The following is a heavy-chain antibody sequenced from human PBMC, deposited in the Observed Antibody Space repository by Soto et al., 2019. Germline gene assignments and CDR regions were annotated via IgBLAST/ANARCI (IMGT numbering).Heavy chain of an antibody. Sequence: QVQLVQSGAEMKKPGSSVKVSCQSSGGTFNTYAMNWVRQAPGQGREWMGDISPMFGAANYAPKFQGRVTMTADESTGTSYMQLSSLASEGTALYFCAREVQVHTPAFVYWGQGTLVTVSS. V-gene: IGHV1-69*19. CDR3: AREVQVHTPAFVY. J-gene: IGHJ4*02. CDR1: GGTFNTYA. CDR2: ISPMFGAA. D-gene: IGHD3-10*01.